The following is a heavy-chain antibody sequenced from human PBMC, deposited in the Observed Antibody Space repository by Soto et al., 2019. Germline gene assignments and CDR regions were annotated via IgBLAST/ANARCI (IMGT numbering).Heavy chain of an antibody. Sequence: EVQLVESGGGLVKPGGSLRLSCAASGFTFSSYSMNWVRQAPGKGLEWVSSISSSSSYIYYADSVKGRFTISRDNAKNSLHLQMNSLRAEDTAVYYCARAWCSSTSCYSGCDYWGQGTLVTVSS. V-gene: IGHV3-21*01. CDR1: GFTFSSYS. CDR2: ISSSSSYI. D-gene: IGHD2-2*01. CDR3: ARAWCSSTSCYSGCDY. J-gene: IGHJ4*02.